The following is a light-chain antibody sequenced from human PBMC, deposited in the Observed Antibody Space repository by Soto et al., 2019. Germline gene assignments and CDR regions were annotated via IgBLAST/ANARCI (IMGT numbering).Light chain of an antibody. CDR1: SSNIGNNY. Sequence: QSVLTQPPSVSAAPGQKVTLSCSGRSSNIGNNYVSWYQQLPGTAPKLLIYDNNKRPSGIPDRFSGSKSGTSATLGITGLQTGDEADYYCGTWDSSLSVVVFGGGTKRTVL. CDR2: DNN. CDR3: GTWDSSLSVVV. J-gene: IGLJ2*01. V-gene: IGLV1-51*01.